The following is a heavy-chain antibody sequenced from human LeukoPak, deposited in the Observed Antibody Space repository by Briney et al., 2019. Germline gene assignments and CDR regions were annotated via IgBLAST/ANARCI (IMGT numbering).Heavy chain of an antibody. CDR1: GFTVSSNY. Sequence: PGGSLRLSCAASGFTVSSNYMSWVRQAPGKGLEWVSVIYSGGSTYYADSVKGRFTISRDNSKNTLYLQMNSLRAEDTAVYYCASIMIVAQDAFDIWGQGTMVTVSS. CDR3: ASIMIVAQDAFDI. J-gene: IGHJ3*02. D-gene: IGHD3-22*01. CDR2: IYSGGST. V-gene: IGHV3-53*01.